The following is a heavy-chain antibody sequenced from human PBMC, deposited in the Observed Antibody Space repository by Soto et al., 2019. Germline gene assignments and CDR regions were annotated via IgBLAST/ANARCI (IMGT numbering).Heavy chain of an antibody. CDR2: ISGSSGNA. CDR1: GYTFTKYG. J-gene: IGHJ4*02. Sequence: QVQLVQSGAEVKNPGASVKVSCKTSGYTFTKYGVGWVRQAPGQGLEWMGWISGSSGNANYAEKVQGRITLTTDTSTSTAYIELRILRSDDTALYYCAREMAGLGGEYDYWGQGTLVTVSS. V-gene: IGHV1-18*01. CDR3: AREMAGLGGEYDY. D-gene: IGHD3-16*01.